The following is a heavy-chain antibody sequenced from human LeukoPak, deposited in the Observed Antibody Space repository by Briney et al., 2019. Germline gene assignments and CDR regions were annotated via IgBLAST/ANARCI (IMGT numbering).Heavy chain of an antibody. Sequence: GGSLRLSCAASGFTFSSYGMHWVRQAPGKGLEWVAVIWYDGSNKYYADSVKGRFTISRDNSKNTLYLQMNSQRAEDTAVYYCATSYYSSSWDLFDYWGQGTLVTVSS. J-gene: IGHJ4*02. V-gene: IGHV3-33*01. D-gene: IGHD6-13*01. CDR1: GFTFSSYG. CDR2: IWYDGSNK. CDR3: ATSYYSSSWDLFDY.